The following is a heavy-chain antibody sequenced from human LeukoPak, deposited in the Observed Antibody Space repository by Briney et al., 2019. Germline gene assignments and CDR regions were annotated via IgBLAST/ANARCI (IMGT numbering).Heavy chain of an antibody. J-gene: IGHJ3*02. CDR2: IIPIFGAA. CDR1: GGTFSSYA. Sequence: SVKVSCKASGGTFSSYAISWVRQAPGQGLEWMGGIIPIFGAANYAQKVQGRVRITADEDTSTAYMELSRLRSEDTAVYYCARDFGDYYYDSSGSDDAFDIWGQGTMVTVSS. V-gene: IGHV1-69*13. D-gene: IGHD3-22*01. CDR3: ARDFGDYYYDSSGSDDAFDI.